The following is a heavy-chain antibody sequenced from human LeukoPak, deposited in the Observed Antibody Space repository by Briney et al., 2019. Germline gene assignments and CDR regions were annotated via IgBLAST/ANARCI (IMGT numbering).Heavy chain of an antibody. CDR3: AKVWTAYSDDYFDY. CDR1: GSTFSSYG. Sequence: TGGSLRLSCAASGSTFSSYGMSWVRQAPGKGLECVSSISGSGGSTNHADSVKGRFTISRDNSKNTLYLQMNSLRAEDTAVYYCAKVWTAYSDDYFDYWGQGTLVTVSS. CDR2: ISGSGGST. D-gene: IGHD3/OR15-3a*01. J-gene: IGHJ4*02. V-gene: IGHV3-23*01.